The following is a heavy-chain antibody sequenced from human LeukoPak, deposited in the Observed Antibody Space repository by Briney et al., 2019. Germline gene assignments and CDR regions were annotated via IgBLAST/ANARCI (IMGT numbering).Heavy chain of an antibody. J-gene: IGHJ3*02. CDR3: ARVSEGGYCSGGSCYGVFVGAFDI. CDR1: GFTFSSYA. CDR2: INAGNGNT. D-gene: IGHD2-15*01. Sequence: GGALRLSCAASGFTFSSYAMHWVRQAPGQRLEGMGWINAGNGNTKYSQKFQGRVTITRDTSASTAYMELSSLRSEDTAVYYCARVSEGGYCSGGSCYGVFVGAFDIWGQGTMVTVSS. V-gene: IGHV1-3*01.